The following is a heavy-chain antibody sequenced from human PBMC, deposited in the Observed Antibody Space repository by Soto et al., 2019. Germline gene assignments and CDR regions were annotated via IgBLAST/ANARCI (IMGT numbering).Heavy chain of an antibody. CDR3: AREYLGYDAFDI. CDR2: TYYRSKWYN. V-gene: IGHV6-1*01. Sequence: SQTLSLTCAISGDSVSSNSAAWDWIRQSPSRGLEWLGRTYYRSKWYNDYAVSVKRRITISPDNSKNKFSLQLNSVTPEDTAVYYCAREYLGYDAFDIWGQGTMVTVSS. D-gene: IGHD1-26*01. J-gene: IGHJ3*02. CDR1: GDSVSSNSAA.